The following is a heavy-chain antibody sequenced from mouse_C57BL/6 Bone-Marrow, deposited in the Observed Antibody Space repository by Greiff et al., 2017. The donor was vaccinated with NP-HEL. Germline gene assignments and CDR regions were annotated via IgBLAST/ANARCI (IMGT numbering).Heavy chain of an antibody. J-gene: IGHJ2*01. CDR3: TTVYDYDDY. D-gene: IGHD2-4*01. CDR1: GFNIKDDY. CDR2: LDPENGDT. V-gene: IGHV14-4*01. Sequence: EVQLVESGAELVRPGASVKLSCTASGFNIKDDYMHWVKQRPEQGLEWIGWLDPENGDTEYASKFQGKATITADTSSNTAYLQLSSLTSEYTAVYYCTTVYDYDDYWGQGTTPTVAS.